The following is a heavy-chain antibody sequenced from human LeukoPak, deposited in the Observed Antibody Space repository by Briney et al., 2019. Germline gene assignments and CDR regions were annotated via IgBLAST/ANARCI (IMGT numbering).Heavy chain of an antibody. D-gene: IGHD3-10*01. J-gene: IGHJ5*02. Sequence: PSETLSLTCAVYGGSFSGYYWSWIRQPPGKGLEWIGEINHSGSTNYNPSLKSRVTISVDTSKNQFSLKLSSVTAADTAVYYCARRYYPVGFDPWGQGTLVTVSS. CDR1: GGSFSGYY. CDR2: INHSGST. V-gene: IGHV4-34*01. CDR3: ARRYYPVGFDP.